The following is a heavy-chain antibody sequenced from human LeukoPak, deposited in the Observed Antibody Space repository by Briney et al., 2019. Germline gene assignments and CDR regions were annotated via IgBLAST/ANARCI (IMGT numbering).Heavy chain of an antibody. D-gene: IGHD2-2*01. CDR2: ISYDGSNK. CDR3: AKVEVVPAAPFDY. CDR1: GFTFSSYG. J-gene: IGHJ4*02. Sequence: PGRSLRLSCAASGFTFSSYGMHWVRQAPGKGLEWVAVISYDGSNKYYADSVKGRFTISRDNSKNTLYLQMNSLRAEDTAVYYCAKVEVVPAAPFDYWGQGTLVTVSS. V-gene: IGHV3-30*18.